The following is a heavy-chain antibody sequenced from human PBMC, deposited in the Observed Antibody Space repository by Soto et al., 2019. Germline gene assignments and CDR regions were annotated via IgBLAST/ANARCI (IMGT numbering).Heavy chain of an antibody. V-gene: IGHV1-3*01. Sequence: ASVKVSCKASGYTFTSYAMHWVRQAPGQRLEWMGWINAGNGNTKYSQKFQGRVTITRDTSASTTYMELSSLRSEDTAVYYCARRSGYSYGSYYFDYWGQGTLVTVSS. CDR1: GYTFTSYA. CDR3: ARRSGYSYGSYYFDY. D-gene: IGHD5-18*01. CDR2: INAGNGNT. J-gene: IGHJ4*02.